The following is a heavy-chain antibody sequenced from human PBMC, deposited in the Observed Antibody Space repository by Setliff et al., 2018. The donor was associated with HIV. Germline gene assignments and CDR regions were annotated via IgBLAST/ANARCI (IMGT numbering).Heavy chain of an antibody. D-gene: IGHD3-9*01. Sequence: SETLSLTCTVSGGSIRGHYWSWIRQPPGKGLEWIGTIYYSGSTYYKPSLKSRGTISVDTSKNQFYLKLNSVTAADSAVYYCARVATGPESFDIWGQGTMVTVSS. CDR2: IYYSGST. V-gene: IGHV4-59*11. CDR1: GGSIRGHY. J-gene: IGHJ3*02. CDR3: ARVATGPESFDI.